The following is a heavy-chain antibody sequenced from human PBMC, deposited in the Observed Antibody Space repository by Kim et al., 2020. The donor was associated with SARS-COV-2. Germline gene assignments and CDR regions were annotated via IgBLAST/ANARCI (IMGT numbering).Heavy chain of an antibody. CDR3: ARGGRRVSKTGYYFDY. CDR2: IWYDGSNK. V-gene: IGHV3-33*01. J-gene: IGHJ4*02. Sequence: GGSLRLSCAASGFTFSSYGMHWVRQAPGKGLEWVAVIWYDGSNKYYADSVKGRFTISRDNSKNTLYLQMNSLRAEDTAVYYCARGGRRVSKTGYYFDYWGQGTLVTVSS. CDR1: GFTFSSYG.